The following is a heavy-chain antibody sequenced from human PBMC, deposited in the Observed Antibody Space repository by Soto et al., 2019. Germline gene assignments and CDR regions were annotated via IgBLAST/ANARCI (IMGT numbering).Heavy chain of an antibody. J-gene: IGHJ4*02. CDR2: VYNSGST. D-gene: IGHD6-13*01. Sequence: PSETLSLTCTVSGGSISSNYWTWIRQPPGKGLEWIGYVYNSGSTNYDPSLKSRVTISEDTSKSQFSLKVNSMTAADTAVYYCARYRREAVAGYTLDNWGQGILVTVSS. V-gene: IGHV4-59*01. CDR1: GGSISSNY. CDR3: ARYRREAVAGYTLDN.